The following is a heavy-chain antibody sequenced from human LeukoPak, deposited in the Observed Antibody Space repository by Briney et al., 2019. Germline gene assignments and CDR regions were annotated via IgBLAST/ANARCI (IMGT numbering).Heavy chain of an antibody. Sequence: PGGSVRLSCADSGVAFSDYAMNWVRQAPGKGLEWVSGISGSGSTTKYADSVKGRFTVSRDNSKNTLYLQMNSVRAEDTALYYCAKRYCNSPSCYIDYWGQGTLVTVSS. CDR2: ISGSGSTT. CDR1: GVAFSDYA. J-gene: IGHJ4*02. CDR3: AKRYCNSPSCYIDY. V-gene: IGHV3-23*01. D-gene: IGHD2-2*02.